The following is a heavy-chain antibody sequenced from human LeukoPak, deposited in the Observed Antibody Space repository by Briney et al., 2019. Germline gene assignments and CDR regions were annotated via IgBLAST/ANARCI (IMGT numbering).Heavy chain of an antibody. J-gene: IGHJ4*02. CDR3: ASSYCSSTSCLKIFDY. CDR2: IYYSGST. D-gene: IGHD2-2*01. Sequence: SETLSLTCTVPGGSISSGDYYWSWIRQPPGKGLEWIGYIYYSGSTYYNPSLKSRVTISVDTSKNQFSLKLSSVTAADTAVYYCASSYCSSTSCLKIFDYWGQGTLVTVSS. V-gene: IGHV4-30-4*01. CDR1: GGSISSGDYY.